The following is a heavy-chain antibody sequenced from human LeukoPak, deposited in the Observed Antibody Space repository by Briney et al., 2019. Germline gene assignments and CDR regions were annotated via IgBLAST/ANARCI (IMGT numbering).Heavy chain of an antibody. Sequence: PSETLSLTRTVSGGSISSGGYYWSWIRQHPGKGLEWIGYIYYSGSTYYNPSLKSRVTISVDTSKNQFSLKLSSVTAADTAVYYCARYCSGGSCSGYYFDYWGQGTLVTVSS. CDR3: ARYCSGGSCSGYYFDY. D-gene: IGHD2-15*01. CDR1: GGSISSGGYY. CDR2: IYYSGST. V-gene: IGHV4-31*03. J-gene: IGHJ4*02.